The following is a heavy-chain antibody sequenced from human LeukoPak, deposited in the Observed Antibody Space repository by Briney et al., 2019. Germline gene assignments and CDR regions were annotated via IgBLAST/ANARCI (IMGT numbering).Heavy chain of an antibody. D-gene: IGHD2-2*01. V-gene: IGHV1-69*01. J-gene: IGHJ5*02. CDR1: GGTYSSYA. CDR2: IIPIFGTA. CDR3: ATLVPAARWFDP. Sequence: SVKVSCKASGGTYSSYAISWVRQAPGQGLEWMGGIIPIFGTANYAQKFQGRVTITADESTSTAYMELSSLRSEDTAVYYCATLVPAARWFDPWGQGTLVTVSS.